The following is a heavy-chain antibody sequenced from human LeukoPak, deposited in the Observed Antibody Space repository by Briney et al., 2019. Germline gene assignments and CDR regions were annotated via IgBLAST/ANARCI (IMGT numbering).Heavy chain of an antibody. D-gene: IGHD3-10*01. J-gene: IGHJ4*02. V-gene: IGHV3-30*04. CDR1: GFTFSSYA. CDR3: ARGPGSYHDY. Sequence: GGSLRLSCAASGFTFSSYAMHGVRQTSGKGLEGVAVISYDGSNKYYADSVKGRFTISRDTSKNTLYLQMNSPRAEDTAVYYCARGPGSYHDYWGQGTLVTVSS. CDR2: ISYDGSNK.